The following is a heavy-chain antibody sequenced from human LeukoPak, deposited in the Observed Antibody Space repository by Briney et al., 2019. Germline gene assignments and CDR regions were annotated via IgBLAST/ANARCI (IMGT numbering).Heavy chain of an antibody. CDR3: ARAKGYSNPLDY. J-gene: IGHJ4*02. D-gene: IGHD5-12*01. V-gene: IGHV2-5*01. CDR2: IYWNDDR. Sequence: SGPTLVNPTQTLTLTCTFSGFSPSTSGVGVGWIRQPPGKALEWLVLIYWNDDRRYNPSLKSRLTITKDTSKNQVVLTLTNMDPVDTATYYCARAKGYSNPLDYWGQGTLVPVSS. CDR1: GFSPSTSGVG.